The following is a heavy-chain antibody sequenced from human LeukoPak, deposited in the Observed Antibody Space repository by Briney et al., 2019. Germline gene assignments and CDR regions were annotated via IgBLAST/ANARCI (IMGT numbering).Heavy chain of an antibody. CDR1: GGSISSSSYY. CDR2: IYYSGST. J-gene: IGHJ4*02. D-gene: IGHD2-15*01. V-gene: IGHV4-39*01. Sequence: SETLSLTCTVSGGSISSSSYYWGWIRQPPGKGLEWIGSIYYSGSTYYNPSLKSRVTISVDTSKNQFSLKLSSVTAADTAMYYCASLHGGSCYRWGQGTLVTVSS. CDR3: ASLHGGSCYR.